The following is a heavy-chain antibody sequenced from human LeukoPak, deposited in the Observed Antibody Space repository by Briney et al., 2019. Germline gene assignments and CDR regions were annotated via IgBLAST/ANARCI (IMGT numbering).Heavy chain of an antibody. CDR1: GFTFSSYV. CDR3: AKGSKGTYDY. V-gene: IGHV3-23*01. J-gene: IGHJ4*02. Sequence: GGSLRLSCVASGFTFSSYVMTWVRQAPGKGLEWVSSIIGSGDSTYYADSVKGRFTISRDNSKNTLYLQMNSLRAEDTAIYYCAKGSKGTYDYWGQGTLVTVSS. CDR2: IIGSGDST.